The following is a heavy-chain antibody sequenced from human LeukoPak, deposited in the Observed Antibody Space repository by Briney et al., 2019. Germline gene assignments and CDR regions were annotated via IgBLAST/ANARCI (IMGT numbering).Heavy chain of an antibody. D-gene: IGHD6-13*01. CDR2: IYTSGST. CDR1: GGSISSYY. Sequence: SETLSLTCTVSGGSISSYYWSWIRQPPGKGLEWIGYIYTSGSTNYNPSLKSRVTISVDTSKNQFSLKLSSVTAANTAVYYCARHSGLAAAGTGFDYWGQGTLVTVSS. V-gene: IGHV4-4*09. CDR3: ARHSGLAAAGTGFDY. J-gene: IGHJ4*02.